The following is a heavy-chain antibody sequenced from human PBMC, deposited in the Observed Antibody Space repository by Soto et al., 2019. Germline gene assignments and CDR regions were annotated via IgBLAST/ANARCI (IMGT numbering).Heavy chain of an antibody. D-gene: IGHD2-21*01. CDR3: ARGLGWIASNCDTKYFEP. V-gene: IGHV4-4*02. J-gene: IGHJ5*02. CDR2: IYHSGNT. Sequence: SETLSLTCAVSGGSIISSYWWSWVRQPPGKGLEWIGEIYHSGNTNYKPSPKSRVTISVDKSKNQFSLKLNSVTAADPAVYYFARGLGWIASNCDTKYFEPWGQGTLVTVSS. CDR1: GGSIISSYW.